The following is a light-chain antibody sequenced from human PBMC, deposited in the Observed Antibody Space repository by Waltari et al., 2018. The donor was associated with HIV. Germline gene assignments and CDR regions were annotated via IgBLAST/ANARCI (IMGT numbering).Light chain of an antibody. CDR1: STNIGSNI. CDR3: AAWDDSLNGM. CDR2: SND. Sequence: QSVLTQPHSVSGTPGQNVTISCSGSSTNIGSNIVNWYQQVPEAAPKLLLYSNDQRPSGVPDRFSGSKSGTSASLAISGLQSADEADYYCAAWDDSLNGMFGGGTKLTV. V-gene: IGLV1-44*01. J-gene: IGLJ3*02.